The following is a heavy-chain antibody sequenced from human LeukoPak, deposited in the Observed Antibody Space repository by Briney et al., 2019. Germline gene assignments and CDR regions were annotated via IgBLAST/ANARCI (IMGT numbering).Heavy chain of an antibody. CDR2: INPSGGST. CDR3: ARGATLKYSGSYSNFDY. V-gene: IGHV1-46*01. J-gene: IGHJ4*02. CDR1: GGTFSNYV. D-gene: IGHD1-26*01. Sequence: ASVKVSCKASGGTFSNYVISWVRQAPGQGLEWMGIINPSGGSTSYAQKFQGRVTMTRDMSTSTVYMELSSLRSEDTAVYYCARGATLKYSGSYSNFDYWGQGTLVTVSS.